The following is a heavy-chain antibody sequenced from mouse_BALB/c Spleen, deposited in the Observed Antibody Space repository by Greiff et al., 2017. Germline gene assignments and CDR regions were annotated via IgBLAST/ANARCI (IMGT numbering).Heavy chain of an antibody. D-gene: IGHD1-1*01. CDR1: GFTFSSYG. V-gene: IGHV5-6-3*01. CDR3: ARDITTVAY. CDR2: INSNGGST. J-gene: IGHJ3*01. Sequence: EVMLVESGGGLVQPGGSLKLSCAASGFTFSSYGMSWVRQTPDKRLELVATINSNGGSTYYPDSVKGRFTISRDNAKNTLYLQMSSLKSEDTAMYYCARDITTVAYWGQGTLVTVSA.